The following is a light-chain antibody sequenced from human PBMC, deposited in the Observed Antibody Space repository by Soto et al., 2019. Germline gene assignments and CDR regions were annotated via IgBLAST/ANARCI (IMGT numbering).Light chain of an antibody. Sequence: DIQMTQSPSSLSAYVGDRVTITCRASQDISNYVAWYQQKPGKVPKLLIYAASTLQSGVPSRCRGSGSGTEFSLPTRSLYPVYVVTNSCQIYNSAPLTFTGGTKV. CDR2: AAS. CDR3: QIYNSAPLT. CDR1: QDISNY. J-gene: IGKJ4*01. V-gene: IGKV1-27*01.